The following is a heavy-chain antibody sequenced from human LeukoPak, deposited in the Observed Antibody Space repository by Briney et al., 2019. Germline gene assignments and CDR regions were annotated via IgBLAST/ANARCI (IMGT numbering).Heavy chain of an antibody. J-gene: IGHJ4*02. Sequence: GGSLRLSCAASGFSFSDAWMNWVRQAPGKGLEWISGISGSGASTYYADSVKGRFTISRDDSRNTLYLQMNSLRGDDTAVYYCAKDVGKWESLHFFGYWGQGTLVTVSS. CDR3: AKDVGKWESLHFFGY. CDR1: GFSFSDAW. CDR2: ISGSGAST. D-gene: IGHD1-26*01. V-gene: IGHV3-23*01.